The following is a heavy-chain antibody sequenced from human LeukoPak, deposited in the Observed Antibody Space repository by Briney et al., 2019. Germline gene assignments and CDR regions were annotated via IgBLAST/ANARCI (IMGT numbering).Heavy chain of an antibody. D-gene: IGHD5-24*01. CDR1: GFTFDDYA. V-gene: IGHV3-9*01. J-gene: IGHJ4*02. CDR2: ISWNSGSI. CDR3: AKDGDGYNPPYFDY. Sequence: PGGSLRLSCAASGFTFDDYAMHWVRQAPGKGLEWVSGISWNSGSIGYADSVKGRFTIPRDNAKNSLYLQMNSLRAEDTALYYCAKDGDGYNPPYFDYWGQGTLVTVSS.